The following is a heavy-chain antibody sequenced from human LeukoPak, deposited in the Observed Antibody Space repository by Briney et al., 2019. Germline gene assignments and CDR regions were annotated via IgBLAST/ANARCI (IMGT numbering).Heavy chain of an antibody. CDR1: GGTFSSYA. J-gene: IGHJ5*02. V-gene: IGHV1-69*13. D-gene: IGHD2-15*01. Sequence: SVKVSCKAPGGTFSSYAISWVRQAPGQGLEWMGGIIPIFGTANYAQKFQGRVTITADESTSTAYMELSSLRSEDTAVYYCARNIVVVVAASLSPFDPWGQGTLVTVSS. CDR3: ARNIVVVVAASLSPFDP. CDR2: IIPIFGTA.